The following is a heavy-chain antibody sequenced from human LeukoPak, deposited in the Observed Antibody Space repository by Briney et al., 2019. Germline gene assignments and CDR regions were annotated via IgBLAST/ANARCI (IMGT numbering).Heavy chain of an antibody. J-gene: IGHJ4*02. D-gene: IGHD6-13*01. CDR3: GGFGYEAAVDL. V-gene: IGHV3-7*01. Sequence: GGSLRLSCAASGFTFSDVWMSWVRQAPGKGLEWVANIKPDGSETYYVDPVKGRFTISRDNAKNLLYLQMNSLRGEDTAVYYCGGFGYEAAVDLWGQGTLVTVSS. CDR1: GFTFSDVW. CDR2: IKPDGSET.